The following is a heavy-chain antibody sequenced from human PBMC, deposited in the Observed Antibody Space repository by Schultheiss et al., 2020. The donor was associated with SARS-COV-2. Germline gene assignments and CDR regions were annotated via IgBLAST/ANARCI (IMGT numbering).Heavy chain of an antibody. J-gene: IGHJ6*03. CDR2: IYYSGST. Sequence: SQTLSLTCTVSGGSISSYYWGWIRQPPGKGLEWIGSIYYSGSTYYNPSLKSRVTISVDTSKNQFSLKLSSVTAADTAVYYCARGGGMGIVVVPAAMGYYYMDVWGKGTTVTVSS. CDR3: ARGGGMGIVVVPAAMGYYYMDV. CDR1: GGSISSYY. D-gene: IGHD2-2*03. V-gene: IGHV4-39*01.